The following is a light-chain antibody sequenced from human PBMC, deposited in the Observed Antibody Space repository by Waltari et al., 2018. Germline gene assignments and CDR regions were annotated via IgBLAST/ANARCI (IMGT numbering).Light chain of an antibody. CDR2: DGS. J-gene: IGKJ2*01. CDR1: QDIDEA. V-gene: IGKV1-33*01. CDR3: QQYNSYPYT. Sequence: DIQLTQSPPSLSASVGDRVTITCQARQDIDEALNWYQQQPGEAPKVLIYDGSNLEAWVPSRFSGSRSGTDFTLTISSLQPDDIATYFCQQYNSYPYTFGQGTKLEIK.